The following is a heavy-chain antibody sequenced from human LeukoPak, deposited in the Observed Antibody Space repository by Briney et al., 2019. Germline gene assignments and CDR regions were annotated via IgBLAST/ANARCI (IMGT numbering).Heavy chain of an antibody. CDR3: VRDPGGGAYDL. V-gene: IGHV3-7*03. J-gene: IGHJ3*01. CDR2: INQDGGSI. CDR1: GFTFSSHW. D-gene: IGHD1-26*01. Sequence: PGGSLRLSCAASGFTFSSHWLNWVRRAPGKGLDWVAIINQDGGSIGYGDSVKGRFTISRDNAKNSLYLQMNSLRVDDTAVYYYVRDPGGGAYDLWGQGTMVTVSS.